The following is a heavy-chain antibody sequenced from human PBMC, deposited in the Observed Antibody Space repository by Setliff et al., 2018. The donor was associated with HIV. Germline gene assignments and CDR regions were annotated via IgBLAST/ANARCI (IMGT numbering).Heavy chain of an antibody. D-gene: IGHD6-19*01. J-gene: IGHJ3*02. Sequence: SVKVSCKASGYSFARYGLSWVRQAPGQGLEWMGWISGFNGNTKYAQSFQDRVAMTTGTATSTAYMEMRSLRSDDTAVYFCARVPYRSAWFSGGHDAFDIWGQGTMVTVSS. CDR1: GYSFARYG. CDR3: ARVPYRSAWFSGGHDAFDI. V-gene: IGHV1-18*01. CDR2: ISGFNGNT.